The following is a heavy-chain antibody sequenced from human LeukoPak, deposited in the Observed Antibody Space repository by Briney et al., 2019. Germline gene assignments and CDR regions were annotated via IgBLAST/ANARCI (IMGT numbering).Heavy chain of an antibody. CDR3: ARRFYDSSGYYFDY. V-gene: IGHV3-7*01. Sequence: GGSLRLSCVASGFTFSSYWMSWVRQAPGKGLEWVANIKQDGSEKYYVDSVKGRFTISRDNAKNSLYLQMNSLRAEDTAVYYCARRFYDSSGYYFDYWGQGTLVTVSS. CDR2: IKQDGSEK. CDR1: GFTFSSYW. D-gene: IGHD3-22*01. J-gene: IGHJ4*02.